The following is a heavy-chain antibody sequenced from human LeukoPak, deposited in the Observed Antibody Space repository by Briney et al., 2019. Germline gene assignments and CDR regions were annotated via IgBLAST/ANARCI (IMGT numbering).Heavy chain of an antibody. D-gene: IGHD1-1*01. CDR1: GFTFSSYS. CDR2: ISGSGGST. V-gene: IGHV3-23*01. CDR3: ANFPVTLGVRHNYYYYYYMDV. J-gene: IGHJ6*03. Sequence: PGGSLRLSCAASGFTFSSYSMNWVRQAPGKGLEWVSAISGSGGSTYYADSVKGRFTISRDNSKNTLYLQMNSLRAEDTAVYYCANFPVTLGVRHNYYYYYYMDVWGKGTTVTVSS.